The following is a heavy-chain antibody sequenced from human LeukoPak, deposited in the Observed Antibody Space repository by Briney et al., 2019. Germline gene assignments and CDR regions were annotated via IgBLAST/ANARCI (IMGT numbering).Heavy chain of an antibody. Sequence: PGGSLRLSCAASGFTFSSYWMNWVRQAPGKGLEWVANIKKDGSDKNYLGSVKGRFTISRDNARKLVFLQMNSLRAEDTALYFCARDQGYGSRPYYFDSWGQGALVTVSA. V-gene: IGHV3-7*01. J-gene: IGHJ4*02. CDR1: GFTFSSYW. D-gene: IGHD2-2*01. CDR3: ARDQGYGSRPYYFDS. CDR2: IKKDGSDK.